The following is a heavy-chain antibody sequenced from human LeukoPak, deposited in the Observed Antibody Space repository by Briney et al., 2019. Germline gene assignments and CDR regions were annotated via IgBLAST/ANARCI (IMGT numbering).Heavy chain of an antibody. J-gene: IGHJ3*02. CDR3: AGEMAAGHYHDAFDS. Sequence: GGSLRLSCAASGLTVSSNYMSWVRQAPGKGLEWVSVIYSGGSTYYADSVKGRFTISRDNSKNTLYLQMNSLRAEDTAVYYCAGEMAAGHYHDAFDSWGQGTMVTVSS. CDR1: GLTVSSNY. V-gene: IGHV3-66*01. CDR2: IYSGGST. D-gene: IGHD6-13*01.